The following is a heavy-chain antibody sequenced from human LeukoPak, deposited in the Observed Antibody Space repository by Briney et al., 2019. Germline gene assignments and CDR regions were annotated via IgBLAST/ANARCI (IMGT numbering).Heavy chain of an antibody. CDR2: IIPILGIA. J-gene: IGHJ4*02. Sequence: RASVKVSCKASGCTFSSYTISWVRQAPGQGLEWMGRIIPILGIANYAQKFQGRVTITADKSTSTAYMELSSLRSEDTAVYYCARSGGWDLPPGMATIFYWGQGTLVTVSS. V-gene: IGHV1-69*02. D-gene: IGHD5-24*01. CDR1: GCTFSSYT. CDR3: ARSGGWDLPPGMATIFY.